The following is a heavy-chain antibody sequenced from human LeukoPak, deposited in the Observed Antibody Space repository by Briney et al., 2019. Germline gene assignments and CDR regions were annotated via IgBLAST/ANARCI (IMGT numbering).Heavy chain of an antibody. CDR2: ISSSSSTI. J-gene: IGHJ4*02. Sequence: GGSLRLSCAASGFTFSSYSMNWVRQAPGKGLEWVSYISSSSSTIYYADSEKGRFTISRDNAKNTLYLQMSSLRAEDTAVYFCVRDGDDFNFDYLGQGSLVTVSS. CDR1: GFTFSSYS. CDR3: VRDGDDFNFDY. V-gene: IGHV3-48*01. D-gene: IGHD5-24*01.